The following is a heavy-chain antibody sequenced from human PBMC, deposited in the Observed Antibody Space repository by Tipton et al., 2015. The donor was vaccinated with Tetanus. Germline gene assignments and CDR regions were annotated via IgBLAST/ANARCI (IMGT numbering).Heavy chain of an antibody. J-gene: IGHJ6*02. CDR2: INPSAGTT. CDR3: ARSYDFYDSTGYTDDGTDV. D-gene: IGHD3-22*01. V-gene: IGHV1-46*01. Sequence: QVQLVQSGAEVKKPGASVKVSCKAPGYTFTNYYMHWVRQAPGQGLEWMGVINPSAGTTRYEQKFQGRVIMTRDTSTTTVYMELNSLRSEDTAVFYCARSYDFYDSTGYTDDGTDVWGQGTSVTVSS. CDR1: GYTFTNYY.